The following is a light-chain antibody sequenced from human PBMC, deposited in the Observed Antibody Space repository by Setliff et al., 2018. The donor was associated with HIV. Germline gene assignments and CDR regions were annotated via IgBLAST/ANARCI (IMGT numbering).Light chain of an antibody. CDR3: AAWDDRLTIYG. V-gene: IGLV1-44*01. CDR2: STY. Sequence: QSVLTQPPSASGAPGQRVTISCSGSSSNVGDNAVSWYQQLPGTAPKLLIYSTYLRPSGVPARFSGSKSGTSASLAISGLQSEDEADYYCAAWDDRLTIYGFGTGTKV. J-gene: IGLJ1*01. CDR1: SSNVGDNA.